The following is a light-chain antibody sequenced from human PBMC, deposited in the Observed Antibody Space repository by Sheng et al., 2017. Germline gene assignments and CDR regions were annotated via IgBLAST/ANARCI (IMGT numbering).Light chain of an antibody. V-gene: IGLV3-25*03. CDR2: RDT. CDR3: QSADITSDYWV. CDR1: SLTKQN. Sequence: SDELTQTPSVSVSPGQTARITCSGDSLTKQNAYWYQVKPGQAPLMVIYRDTERPSGIPERISGSGSGSTVTLTISGVQAEDEADYYCQSADITSDYWVFGGGTKLTVL. J-gene: IGLJ3*02.